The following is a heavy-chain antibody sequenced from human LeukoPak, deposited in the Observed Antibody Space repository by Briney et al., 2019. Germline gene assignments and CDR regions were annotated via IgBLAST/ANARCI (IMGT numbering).Heavy chain of an antibody. Sequence: GGSLRLSCAASGFTFDDYAMHWVRQAPGKGLEWVSLISWDGGSTYYADSVKGRFTISRDNSKNSLYLQMNSLRAEDTALSYCAKPFSYSNYVGAFDIWGQGTMVTVSS. J-gene: IGHJ3*02. D-gene: IGHD4-11*01. CDR2: ISWDGGST. V-gene: IGHV3-43D*03. CDR1: GFTFDDYA. CDR3: AKPFSYSNYVGAFDI.